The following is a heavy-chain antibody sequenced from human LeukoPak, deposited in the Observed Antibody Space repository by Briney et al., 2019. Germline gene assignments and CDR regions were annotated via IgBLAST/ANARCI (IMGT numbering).Heavy chain of an antibody. D-gene: IGHD3-10*02. CDR3: AELGITMIGGV. J-gene: IGHJ6*04. CDR2: ISSSGSNS. CDR1: GFSFRNYD. Sequence: GGSLRLSCAASGFSFRNYDMNWVRQAPGKGLEWISYISSSGSNSYHAESVKGRFTISRDNAKNSLYLQMNSLRAEDTAVYYCAELGITMIGGVWGKGTTVTISS. V-gene: IGHV3-48*03.